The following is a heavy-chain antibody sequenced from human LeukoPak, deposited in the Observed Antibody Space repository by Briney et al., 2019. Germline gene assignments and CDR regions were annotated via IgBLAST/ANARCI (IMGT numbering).Heavy chain of an antibody. Sequence: GASVKVSCRTSGYTFTGYYMHWVRQAPGQGLEWMGWINPNSGGTNYAQRFQGRVTMTRDTSLSTAYMELSRLRSDDTAVYYCATDHCTRTNCYEDYYHGMDVWGQGTTVTVSS. V-gene: IGHV1-2*02. D-gene: IGHD2-2*01. CDR3: ATDHCTRTNCYEDYYHGMDV. J-gene: IGHJ6*02. CDR2: INPNSGGT. CDR1: GYTFTGYY.